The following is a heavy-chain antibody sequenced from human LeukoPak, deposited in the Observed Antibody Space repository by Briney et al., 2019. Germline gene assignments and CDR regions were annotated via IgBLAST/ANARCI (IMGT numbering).Heavy chain of an antibody. CDR1: GFTFSTYV. J-gene: IGHJ6*02. Sequence: PGGSLRLSCSVSGFTFSTYVMHWVRQAPGKGLEYVSAISSNGDNTYYADSVKGRFTISRDNAKNSLYLQMNSLRAEDTAVYYCAREYSSRPYYYGMDVWGQGTTVTVSS. V-gene: IGHV3-64*04. D-gene: IGHD6-13*01. CDR2: ISSNGDNT. CDR3: AREYSSRPYYYGMDV.